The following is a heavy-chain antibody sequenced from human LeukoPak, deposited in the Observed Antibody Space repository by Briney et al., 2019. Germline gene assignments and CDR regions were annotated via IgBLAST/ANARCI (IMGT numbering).Heavy chain of an antibody. CDR2: FYRGDST. Sequence: GGSLRLSCAASGFTVSSRYMYWVRQAPGKGLEWVSFFYRGDSTYYAESVRGRFTISRDNSKNTLYLLMNSLIPEDTAVYYCAREVVSSPSYFDSWGQGTLVTVSS. CDR1: GFTVSSRY. J-gene: IGHJ4*02. D-gene: IGHD2-15*01. CDR3: AREVVSSPSYFDS. V-gene: IGHV3-53*01.